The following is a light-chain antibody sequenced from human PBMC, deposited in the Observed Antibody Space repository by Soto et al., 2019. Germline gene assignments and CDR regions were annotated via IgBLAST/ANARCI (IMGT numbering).Light chain of an antibody. CDR1: SSDVGGYSY. Sequence: QSALTQPRSVSGSPGQSVTISCTGTSSDVGGYSYVSWYQQHPGKAPKLIIYDVSKRPSGVPDRFSGSKSGNTASLTISGLQAEDEADYYCCSYAGSYTWVFGGGTKVTV. CDR2: DVS. V-gene: IGLV2-11*01. CDR3: CSYAGSYTWV. J-gene: IGLJ3*02.